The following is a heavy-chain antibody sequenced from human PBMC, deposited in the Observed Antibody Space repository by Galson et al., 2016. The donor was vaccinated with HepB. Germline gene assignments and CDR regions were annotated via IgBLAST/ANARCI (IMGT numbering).Heavy chain of an antibody. CDR1: GYTFTNYG. Sequence: SVKVSCKASGYTFTNYGINWVRQAPGQGLEWMGWISAYNGNTKYAQKFQGRVTMTTDTSTSTAYMELRSLRSDDTAVYYCARGVWPYCSGTSCHEEDYWGQGTLVIVSS. J-gene: IGHJ4*02. D-gene: IGHD2-2*01. V-gene: IGHV1-18*04. CDR2: ISAYNGNT. CDR3: ARGVWPYCSGTSCHEEDY.